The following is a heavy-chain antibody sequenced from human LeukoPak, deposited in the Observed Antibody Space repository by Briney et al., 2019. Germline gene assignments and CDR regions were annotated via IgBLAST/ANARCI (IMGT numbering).Heavy chain of an antibody. CDR3: ARGGDKGVVVPYDAFDI. J-gene: IGHJ3*02. CDR1: GFTFSSYS. CDR2: ISSSSSYT. V-gene: IGHV3-21*04. Sequence: EGSLRLSCAASGFTFSSYSMDWVRQAPGKGLEWVSSISSSSSYTYYADSVKGRFTISRDNAKNSLYLQMNSLRAEDTAVYYCARGGDKGVVVPYDAFDIWGQGTMVTVSS. D-gene: IGHD2-15*01.